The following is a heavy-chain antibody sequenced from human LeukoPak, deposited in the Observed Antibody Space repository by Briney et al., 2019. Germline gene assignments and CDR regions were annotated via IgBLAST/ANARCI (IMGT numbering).Heavy chain of an antibody. CDR3: ASGSYDSSGYYYYMDV. J-gene: IGHJ6*03. Sequence: GASVKVSCKASGYTFTSYYMHWVRQAPGQGLEWMGIINPSGGSTSYAQKFQGRVTMTRDTSTSTVYMELSSLRSEDTAVYYCASGSYDSSGYYYYMDVWGKGTTVTISS. CDR2: INPSGGST. V-gene: IGHV1-46*01. D-gene: IGHD3-22*01. CDR1: GYTFTSYY.